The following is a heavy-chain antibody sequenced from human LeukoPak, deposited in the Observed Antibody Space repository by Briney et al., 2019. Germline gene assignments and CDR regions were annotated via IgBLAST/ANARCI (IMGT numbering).Heavy chain of an antibody. CDR2: IYSGGST. J-gene: IGHJ4*02. D-gene: IGHD6-19*01. CDR1: GFTVSSDY. CDR3: ARTGIAVAGIDY. V-gene: IGHV3-66*01. Sequence: PGGSLRLSCAASGFTVSSDYMSWVRQAPGKGLEWVSVIYSGGSTYYADSVKGRFTVSRDNSKNTLYLQMNSLRAEDTAVYYCARTGIAVAGIDYWGQGTLVTVSS.